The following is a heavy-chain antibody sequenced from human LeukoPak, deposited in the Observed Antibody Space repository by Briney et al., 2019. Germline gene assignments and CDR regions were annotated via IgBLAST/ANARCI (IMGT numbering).Heavy chain of an antibody. Sequence: GGSLRLSCAASGFTFSTYWMHWGRQAPGKGLLWVSRINVDGTSTKYADSVKGGCTISRDTARHTLYLQMNSLRAEDTAVYYCARASTTVPNPLDYWGQGTLVTVSS. J-gene: IGHJ4*02. V-gene: IGHV3-74*03. CDR1: GFTFSTYW. D-gene: IGHD4-17*01. CDR2: INVDGTST. CDR3: ARASTTVPNPLDY.